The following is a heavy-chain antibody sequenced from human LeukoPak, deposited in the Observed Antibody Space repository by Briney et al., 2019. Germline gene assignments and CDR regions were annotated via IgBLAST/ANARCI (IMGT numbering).Heavy chain of an antibody. D-gene: IGHD6-19*01. J-gene: IGHJ5*02. CDR3: ARDLEQWLNNWFDP. Sequence: GGSLRLSCAASGFPFSSYSMNWVRQAPGKGLEWVSSISSSSSYIYYADSVKGRFTIPRDNAKNSQYLQMNSLRAEDTAVYYCARDLEQWLNNWFDPWGRGTLVTVSS. CDR1: GFPFSSYS. CDR2: ISSSSSYI. V-gene: IGHV3-21*01.